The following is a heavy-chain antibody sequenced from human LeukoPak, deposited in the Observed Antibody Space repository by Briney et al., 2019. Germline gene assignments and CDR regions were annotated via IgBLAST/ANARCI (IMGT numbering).Heavy chain of an antibody. CDR3: ARDKLGGYYYYGMDV. Sequence: GSSLRLSCAASGFTFSSYATHWVRQAPGKGLEWVTFISYDGSNKYYADSVKGRFTISRDNSKNTLYLQMNSLRAEDTAVYYCARDKLGGYYYYGMDVWGKGTTVTVSS. CDR1: GFTFSSYA. CDR2: ISYDGSNK. J-gene: IGHJ6*04. V-gene: IGHV3-30*04. D-gene: IGHD7-27*01.